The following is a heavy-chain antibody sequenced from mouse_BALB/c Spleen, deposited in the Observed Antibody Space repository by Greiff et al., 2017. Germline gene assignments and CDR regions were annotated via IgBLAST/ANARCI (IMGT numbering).Heavy chain of an antibody. CDR2: INPGSGGT. Sequence: LQESGAELVRPGTSVKVSCKASGYAFTNYLIEWVKQRPGQGLDWIGVINPGSGGTNYNEKFKGKATLTADKSSSTAYMQLSSLTSDDSAIYFCARGDWFAYWGQGTLVTVSA. J-gene: IGHJ3*01. CDR1: GYAFTNYL. CDR3: ARGDWFAY. V-gene: IGHV1-54*01.